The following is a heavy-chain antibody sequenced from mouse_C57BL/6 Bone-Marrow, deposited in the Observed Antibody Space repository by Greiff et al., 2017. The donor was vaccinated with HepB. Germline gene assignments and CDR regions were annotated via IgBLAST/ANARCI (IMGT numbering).Heavy chain of an antibody. J-gene: IGHJ2*01. CDR1: GYTFTSYW. CDR2: IDTSDSYT. Sequence: QVQLKQPGAELVKPGTSVKLSCKASGYTFTSYWMQWVKQRPGQGLEWIGEIDTSDSYTNYNQKFKGKATLTVDTSSSTAYMQLSSLTSEDSAVYYCATSDFDYWGQGTTLTVSS. CDR3: ATSDFDY. V-gene: IGHV1-50*01.